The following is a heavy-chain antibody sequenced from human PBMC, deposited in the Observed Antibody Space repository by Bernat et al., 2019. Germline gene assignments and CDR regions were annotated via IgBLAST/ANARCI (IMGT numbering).Heavy chain of an antibody. CDR3: AKALESGPNGYYFDY. CDR2: ISGSGGST. J-gene: IGHJ4*02. CDR1: GFTFSSYA. V-gene: IGHV3-23*01. D-gene: IGHD2-15*01. Sequence: VQLLESGGVLVQPGGSLRLSCAASGFTFSSYAMSWVRQAPGKGLEWVSGISGSGGSTYYADSVKGRFTISRDNSKNTLYLQMNSLRAEDTAVYYCAKALESGPNGYYFDYWGQGTLVTVSS.